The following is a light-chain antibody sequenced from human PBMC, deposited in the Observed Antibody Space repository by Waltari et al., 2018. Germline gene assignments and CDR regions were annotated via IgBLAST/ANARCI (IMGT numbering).Light chain of an antibody. Sequence: EIVLTQSPATLSLSPGEGATLSCRASQSVSSQLVWYQQKRGQAPRLLIYDASNRATGIPARISGSGSGTDLTLTISSLEPEDFAVYYCQQCNNSPPTFGQGTKVEIK. CDR3: QQCNNSPPT. J-gene: IGKJ1*01. CDR2: DAS. V-gene: IGKV3-11*01. CDR1: QSVSSQ.